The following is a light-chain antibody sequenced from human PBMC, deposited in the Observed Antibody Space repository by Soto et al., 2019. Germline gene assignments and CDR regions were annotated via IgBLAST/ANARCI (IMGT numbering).Light chain of an antibody. CDR1: QSVSSY. CDR2: DAS. CDR3: QQRSKWPVT. J-gene: IGKJ1*01. V-gene: IGKV3-11*01. Sequence: EIVLTQSPATLSLSPGERATLSCRASQSVSSYLAWYQHKPGQAPRLLMYDASTRATGVPARFSASGSGTDFTLTISSLEPEDFAVYYCQQRSKWPVTFGQGTKVEI.